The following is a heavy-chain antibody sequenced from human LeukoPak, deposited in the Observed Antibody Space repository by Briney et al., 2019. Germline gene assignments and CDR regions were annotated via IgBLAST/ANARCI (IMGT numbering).Heavy chain of an antibody. CDR1: GFTLSNYW. D-gene: IGHD3-10*01. CDR2: IRYDGSNK. Sequence: GGSLRLSCEASGFTLSNYWMSWVRQAPGKGLEWVAFIRYDGSNKYYADSVKGRFTISRDNSKNTLFLQMNSLRAEDTAMYYCEVVRGVIGDWGQGTLVTVSS. V-gene: IGHV3-30*02. J-gene: IGHJ4*02. CDR3: EVVRGVIGD.